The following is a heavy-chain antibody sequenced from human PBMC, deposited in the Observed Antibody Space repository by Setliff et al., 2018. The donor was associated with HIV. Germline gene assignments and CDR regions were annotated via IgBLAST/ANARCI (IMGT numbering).Heavy chain of an antibody. CDR2: IYPGDSET. Sequence: GESLKISCQGSGYSFLNSWIGWVRQVPGKGLEWVAIIYPGDSETRYSPSFEGQVTVSADKSITTAYLQWSSLRASDTATYYCTKHPLRPGIAGYFYYIDAWGTGTTVTVSS. D-gene: IGHD2-21*01. V-gene: IGHV5-51*01. J-gene: IGHJ6*03. CDR3: TKHPLRPGIAGYFYYIDA. CDR1: GYSFLNSW.